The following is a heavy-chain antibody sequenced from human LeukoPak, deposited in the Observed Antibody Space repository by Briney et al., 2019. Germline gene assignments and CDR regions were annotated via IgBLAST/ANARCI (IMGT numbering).Heavy chain of an antibody. D-gene: IGHD3-3*01. V-gene: IGHV4-4*07. CDR1: GGSISSYY. CDR3: AREVTDDFWSGFLSPHFDY. CDR2: IYTSGST. Sequence: PSETLSLTCTVSGGSISSYYWSWIRQPARKGLEWIGRIYTSGSTNYNPSLKSRVTMSVDTSKNQFSLKLSSVTAADTAVYYCAREVTDDFWSGFLSPHFDYGGQGTLVTVSS. J-gene: IGHJ4*02.